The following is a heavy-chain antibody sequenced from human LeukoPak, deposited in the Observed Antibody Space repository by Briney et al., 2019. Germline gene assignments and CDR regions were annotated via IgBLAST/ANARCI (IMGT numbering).Heavy chain of an antibody. J-gene: IGHJ4*02. CDR1: GFTFSSYA. CDR3: AREGGGYSGNFDY. D-gene: IGHD5-24*01. Sequence: GGSLRLSCAASGFTFSSYAMSWVRQAPGRGLEWVSAISGSGGSTYYADSVKGRFTISRDNSKNTLYLQMNSLRAEDTAVYYCAREGGGYSGNFDYWGQGTLVTVSS. V-gene: IGHV3-23*01. CDR2: ISGSGGST.